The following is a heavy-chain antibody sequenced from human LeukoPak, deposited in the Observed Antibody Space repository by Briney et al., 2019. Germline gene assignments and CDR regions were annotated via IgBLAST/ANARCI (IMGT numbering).Heavy chain of an antibody. Sequence: PGGSLRLSCAASGFTFSSYSMNWVRQAPGKGLEWVSSISSSSSYIYYADSVKGRFTISRDNAKNSLYLQMNSLRAEDTAVYYCARDARQSRYYGSGSYYVVWGQGTLVTVSS. D-gene: IGHD3-10*01. J-gene: IGHJ4*02. CDR3: ARDARQSRYYGSGSYYVV. CDR2: ISSSSSYI. CDR1: GFTFSSYS. V-gene: IGHV3-21*01.